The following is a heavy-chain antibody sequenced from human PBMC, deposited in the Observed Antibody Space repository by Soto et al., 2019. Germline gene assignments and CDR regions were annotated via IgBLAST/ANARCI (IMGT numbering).Heavy chain of an antibody. CDR1: GFTFSTYW. CDR3: SRSLNS. J-gene: IGHJ4*02. V-gene: IGHV3-7*01. Sequence: GGSLRLSCAASGFTFSTYWMDWVRQTPGKGLEWVANINQDGSKKNYVDSVKGRFTISSDNAKTSLYLQMSSLTAEDSALYYCSRSLNSWGQGTLVTVS. CDR2: INQDGSKK.